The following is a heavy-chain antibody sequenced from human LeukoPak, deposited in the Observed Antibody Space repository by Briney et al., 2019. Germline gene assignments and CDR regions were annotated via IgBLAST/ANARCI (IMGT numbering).Heavy chain of an antibody. CDR2: ISSGASNI. CDR1: GFMFSDFY. Sequence: GGSLRLSCAASGFMFSDFYMSWIRQAPGKGLEWISYISSGASNIYYADSVKGRFTISRDNAKNSLYLQMNSLRADDTAVYYCARVLEDGYSLADSYGLGVWGQGTTVTVSS. D-gene: IGHD5-24*01. V-gene: IGHV3-11*01. CDR3: ARVLEDGYSLADSYGLGV. J-gene: IGHJ6*02.